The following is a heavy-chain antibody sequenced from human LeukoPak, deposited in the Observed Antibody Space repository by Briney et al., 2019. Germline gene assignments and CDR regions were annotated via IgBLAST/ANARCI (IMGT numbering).Heavy chain of an antibody. CDR3: AEVRPRITIFGLGPFDY. J-gene: IGHJ4*02. CDR2: ISYDGSNK. Sequence: GGSLRLSCAASGFTFSSYAMHWVRQAPGKGLEWVAVISYDGSNKYYADSVKGRFTISRDNSKNTLYLQMNSLRAEDTALYYCAEVRPRITIFGLGPFDYWGQGTLVTVSS. CDR1: GFTFSSYA. D-gene: IGHD3-3*01. V-gene: IGHV3-30-3*02.